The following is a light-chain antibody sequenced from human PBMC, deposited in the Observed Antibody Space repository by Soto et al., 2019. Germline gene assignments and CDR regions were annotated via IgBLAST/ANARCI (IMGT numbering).Light chain of an antibody. V-gene: IGKV1-5*01. J-gene: IGKJ1*01. CDR3: QQYIDSWT. CDR2: DAS. Sequence: DIQMTQSPSTLSASVGDRVNMTCRASQNIDRCLAWYQQRPGEGPKVLMFDASKLESGVPSRFSGSRSGTEFTLTISSLQTDDFATYYCQQYIDSWTFGQGTKVEIK. CDR1: QNIDRC.